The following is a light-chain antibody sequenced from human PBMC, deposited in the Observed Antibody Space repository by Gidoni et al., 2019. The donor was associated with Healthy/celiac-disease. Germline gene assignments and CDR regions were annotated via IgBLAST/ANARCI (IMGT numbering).Light chain of an antibody. J-gene: IGKJ2*04. CDR1: QSVLYSSNNTNY. CDR2: WAS. Sequence: DIVMTQSPDSLAVSLGERATIHCKSSQSVLYSSNNTNYLAWYQQKPGQPPKLLIYWASTRESGVPDRFSGSGSGTDFTLTISSLQAEDVAVYYCQQYYSTPCSFGQGTKLEIK. V-gene: IGKV4-1*01. CDR3: QQYYSTPCS.